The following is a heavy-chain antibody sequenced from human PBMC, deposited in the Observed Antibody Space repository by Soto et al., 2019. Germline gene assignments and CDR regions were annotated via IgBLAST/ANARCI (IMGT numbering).Heavy chain of an antibody. CDR1: GFTVSSNY. D-gene: IGHD3-3*01. J-gene: IGHJ1*01. CDR3: ASGGWN. Sequence: GGSLRLSCAASGFTVSSNYMNWVRQVPGKGLEWVSVISSAGSPYYADSVKGRFTISRDIPKNTLYLHMNSLRAEDTAVYYCASGGWNWGQGTLLPISS. CDR2: ISSAGSP. V-gene: IGHV3-66*01.